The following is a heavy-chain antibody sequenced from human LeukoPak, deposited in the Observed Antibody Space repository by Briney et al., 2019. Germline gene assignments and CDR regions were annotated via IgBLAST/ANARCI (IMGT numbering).Heavy chain of an antibody. Sequence: GGSLRLSCAASGFTFSNAWMSWVRQAPGKGLEWVGRIKSKTDGGTTDYAAPLKGRFTISRDDSKNTLYLQMNSLKTEDTAVYYCTTISIAAAGTFDYWGQGTLVTVSS. D-gene: IGHD6-13*01. V-gene: IGHV3-15*01. CDR1: GFTFSNAW. CDR2: IKSKTDGGTT. CDR3: TTISIAAAGTFDY. J-gene: IGHJ4*02.